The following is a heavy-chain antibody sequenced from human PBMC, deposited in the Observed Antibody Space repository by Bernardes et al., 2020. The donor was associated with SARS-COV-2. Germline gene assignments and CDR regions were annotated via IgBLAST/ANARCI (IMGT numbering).Heavy chain of an antibody. V-gene: IGHV3-20*01. CDR2: INWHGGSP. CDR3: ARGDYDSSGYYYFDY. Sequence: GRSLILSCAASGFAFDDYAMRWVRQGPGRGLEWVSGINWHGGSPGYAASVKGRFTISRDNAKNSLHLQMNSLRAEDTALYHCARGDYDSSGYYYFDYWGQGTLVTVSS. J-gene: IGHJ4*02. CDR1: GFAFDDYA. D-gene: IGHD3-22*01.